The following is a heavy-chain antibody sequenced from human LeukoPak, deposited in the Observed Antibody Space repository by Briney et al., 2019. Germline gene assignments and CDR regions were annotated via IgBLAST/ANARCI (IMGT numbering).Heavy chain of an antibody. CDR1: GFTFSGSG. J-gene: IGHJ4*02. D-gene: IGHD3-9*01. Sequence: GGSLRLSCAASGFTFSGSGMSWVRQAPGKGLEWVAVISYDGSNKYYADSVKGRFTISRDNSKNTLYLQMNSLRAEDTAVYHCARGGSFDPGRLYWGQGTLVTVSS. CDR2: ISYDGSNK. V-gene: IGHV3-30*03. CDR3: ARGGSFDPGRLY.